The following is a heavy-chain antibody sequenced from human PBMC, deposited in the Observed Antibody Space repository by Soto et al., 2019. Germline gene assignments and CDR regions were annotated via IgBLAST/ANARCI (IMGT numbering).Heavy chain of an antibody. CDR2: ISYDGSNK. Sequence: GGSLRLSCAASGFTFSSYAMHWVRQAPGKGLEWVAVISYDGSNKYYADSVKGRFTISRDNSKNTLYLQMNSLGAEDTAVYYCVRSIAVAGPVDYWGQGTLVTVSS. CDR1: GFTFSSYA. CDR3: VRSIAVAGPVDY. D-gene: IGHD6-19*01. V-gene: IGHV3-30-3*01. J-gene: IGHJ4*02.